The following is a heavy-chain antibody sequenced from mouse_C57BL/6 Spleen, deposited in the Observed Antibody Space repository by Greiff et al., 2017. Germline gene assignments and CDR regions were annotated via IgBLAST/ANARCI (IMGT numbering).Heavy chain of an antibody. V-gene: IGHV1-18*01. CDR1: GYSFTDYN. Sequence: EVQLQQSGPELVKPGASVKISCKASGYSFTDYNMNWVKQSHGKSLEWIGDINPNNGGTIYNQKFKGKATLTVDKSSSTAYMELRSLTSEDTAVYYCARYEYYFDYWGQGTTLTVSS. J-gene: IGHJ2*01. CDR2: INPNNGGT. D-gene: IGHD2-3*01. CDR3: ARYEYYFDY.